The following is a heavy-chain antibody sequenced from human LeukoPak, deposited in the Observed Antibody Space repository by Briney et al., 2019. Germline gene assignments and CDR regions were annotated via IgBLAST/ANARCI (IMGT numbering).Heavy chain of an antibody. CDR3: GRGNYGVDV. V-gene: IGHV3-11*05. CDR2: IASVDTYT. CDR1: RFTVSGNY. Sequence: GGSLRLSCASSRFTVSGNYMTWIRQAPGKGLECVSYIASVDTYTNYADSVKGRFTISRDNAKNSLYLQMNSLRAEDTAVYYCGRGNYGVDVWGQGTTVTVSS. J-gene: IGHJ6*02.